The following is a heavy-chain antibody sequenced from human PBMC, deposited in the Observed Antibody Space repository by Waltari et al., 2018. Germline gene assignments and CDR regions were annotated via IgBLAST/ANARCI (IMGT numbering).Heavy chain of an antibody. V-gene: IGHV3-30*02. Sequence: QVQLVESGGGXVXXGXSXXLSCAASGFXXXAYGIHWVRQGPGKGLXWXTLIRSDGSDKYYADSVXGRXTISRDNSKKXLDLXMNNLRVEDTAVXYXARXSSGAGVEXXXXGXXXTVSA. CDR1: GFXXXAYG. J-gene: IGHJ4*02. CDR2: IRSDGSDK. CDR3: ARXSSGAGVEX. D-gene: IGHD6-19*01.